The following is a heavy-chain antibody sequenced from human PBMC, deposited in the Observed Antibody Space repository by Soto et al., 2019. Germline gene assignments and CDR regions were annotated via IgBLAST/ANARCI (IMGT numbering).Heavy chain of an antibody. CDR2: IYHSRST. Sequence: SETLSLTCAVSGGSISSGGYSWSWIRQPPGKGLEWIGYIYHSRSTYYNPPLKSRVTISVDRSKNQFSLKLSSVTAADTAVYYCARGTYRDFDYWGQGTLVTVSS. J-gene: IGHJ4*02. V-gene: IGHV4-30-2*01. CDR3: ARGTYRDFDY. CDR1: GGSISSGGYS.